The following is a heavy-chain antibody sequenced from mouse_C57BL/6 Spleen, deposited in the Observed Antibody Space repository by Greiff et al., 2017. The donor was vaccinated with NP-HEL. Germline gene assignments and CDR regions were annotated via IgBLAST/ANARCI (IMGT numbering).Heavy chain of an antibody. V-gene: IGHV3-6*01. Sequence: EVKLMESGPGLVKPSQSLSLTCSVTGYSITSGYYWNWIRQFPGNKLEWMGYISYDGSNNYNPSLKNRISITRDTSKNQFFLKLNSVTTEDTATYYCARETYYGSSDWYFDVWGTGTTVTVSS. J-gene: IGHJ1*03. D-gene: IGHD1-1*01. CDR2: ISYDGSN. CDR3: ARETYYGSSDWYFDV. CDR1: GYSITSGYY.